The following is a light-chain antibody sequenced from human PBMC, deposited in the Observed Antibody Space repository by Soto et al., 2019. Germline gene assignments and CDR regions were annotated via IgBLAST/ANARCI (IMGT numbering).Light chain of an antibody. CDR2: EVS. Sequence: QSALTQPPSASGSPGQSVTISCTGTTNDVGGYNYVSWYQQHPGKAPKLLIFEVSSRPSGVSNRFSGSKSGNTASLTISALQAEDEADYFCNSYTSSTSRPYVFGTGTKLTVL. J-gene: IGLJ1*01. CDR1: TNDVGGYNY. V-gene: IGLV2-14*01. CDR3: NSYTSSTSRPYV.